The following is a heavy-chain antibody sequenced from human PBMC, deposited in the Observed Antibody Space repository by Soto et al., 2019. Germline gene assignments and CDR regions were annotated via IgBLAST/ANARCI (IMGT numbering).Heavy chain of an antibody. D-gene: IGHD5-12*01. Sequence: QVQLVQSGAEVKRPGASVKVSCRASGYTFVDYALHWVRQAPGQGLEWVGWLNPNTGNIKYSHKFEDRVSITRDTATSTAYRELRGSRSAATAVYCWSREAIVAETWFDPWGQGTLVTVSS. J-gene: IGHJ5*02. V-gene: IGHV1-3*01. CDR1: GYTFVDYA. CDR3: SREAIVAETWFDP. CDR2: LNPNTGNI.